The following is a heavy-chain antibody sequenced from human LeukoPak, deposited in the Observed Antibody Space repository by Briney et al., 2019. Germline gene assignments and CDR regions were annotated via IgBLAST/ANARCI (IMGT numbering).Heavy chain of an antibody. D-gene: IGHD3-10*01. Sequence: SETLSLTGAVYGGSFSGYYWSWIRQPPGKGLEWIGEINHSGSTNYNPSLKSRVTISVDTSKNQFSLKLSSVTAADTAVYCCARGPYYYGSGSYLSPWGQGTLVTVSS. J-gene: IGHJ5*02. CDR1: GGSFSGYY. V-gene: IGHV4-34*01. CDR2: INHSGST. CDR3: ARGPYYYGSGSYLSP.